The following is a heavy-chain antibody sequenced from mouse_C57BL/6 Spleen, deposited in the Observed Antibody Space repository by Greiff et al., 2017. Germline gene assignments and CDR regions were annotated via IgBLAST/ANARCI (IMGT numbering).Heavy chain of an antibody. CDR2: FYPGSGSI. CDR3: ARHGYGSSLYAMDY. J-gene: IGHJ4*01. Sequence: VQLQQSGAELVKPGASVKLSCKASGYTFTEYTIHWVKQRSGKGLEWIGWFYPGSGSIKYNEKFKDKATVTADNSSSTVYMELSRLTSEDSAVYFCARHGYGSSLYAMDYWGQGTSVTVSS. V-gene: IGHV1-62-2*01. D-gene: IGHD1-1*01. CDR1: GYTFTEYT.